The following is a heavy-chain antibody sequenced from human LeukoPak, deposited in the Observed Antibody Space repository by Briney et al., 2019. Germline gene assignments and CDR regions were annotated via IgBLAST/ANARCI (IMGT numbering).Heavy chain of an antibody. CDR3: ASGLSY. J-gene: IGHJ4*02. CDR1: GFNFNTHP. D-gene: IGHD3-10*01. V-gene: IGHV3-30*01. CDR2: ISYDGSNK. Sequence: GRSLRLSCATSGFNFNTHPMHWVRQAPGEGLEWVAVISYDGSNKQYGDSMKGRFTISRDNPKNTLYLEMNRLRVEDTAVYYCASGLSYWGPGTLVTVS.